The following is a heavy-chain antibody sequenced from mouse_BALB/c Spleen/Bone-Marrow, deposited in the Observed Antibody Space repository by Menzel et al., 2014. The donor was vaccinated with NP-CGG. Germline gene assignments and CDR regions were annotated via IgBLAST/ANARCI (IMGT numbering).Heavy chain of an antibody. D-gene: IGHD2-1*01. Sequence: EVQLQQSGPELVKPGTSVKISCKASGYSFTGYLMNWGKQSHGKSLEWIGRINPYNSDAFYNPKFKGKATLTVDKSSSTAPMDLLSLTSEDSAVYYRGRSVYGSFDSWGQGTTLTVSS. CDR1: GYSFTGYL. V-gene: IGHV1-37*01. CDR2: INPYNSDA. J-gene: IGHJ2*01. CDR3: GRSVYGSFDS.